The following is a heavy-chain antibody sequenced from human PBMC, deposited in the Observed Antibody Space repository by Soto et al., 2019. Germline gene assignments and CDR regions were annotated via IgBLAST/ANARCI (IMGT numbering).Heavy chain of an antibody. J-gene: IGHJ4*02. D-gene: IGHD2-21*02. V-gene: IGHV1-69*06. CDR2: IIPLLGTA. CDR1: GGIFSSNT. Sequence: QVYLVQSGAEVKKPGSSVKISCKASGGIFSSNTINWVRQAAGQGLEWMGGIIPLLGTANYAEKFQRRVTITADKSTKTEYMELTSLRSEATAVYYCASKAACGGDCYAFDSWGQGTLVTVSS. CDR3: ASKAACGGDCYAFDS.